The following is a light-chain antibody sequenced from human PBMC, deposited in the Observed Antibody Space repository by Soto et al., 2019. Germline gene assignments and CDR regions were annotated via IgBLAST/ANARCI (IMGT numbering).Light chain of an antibody. V-gene: IGLV2-8*01. Sequence: QSALTQPHSASGSPGQSVTISCTGTSSDIGGYDYVSWFQHHPGRAPKLMIYELTKRPSGVPDRFSGSRSGNTASLTVSGLQAEDEADYYCSSYAGSNNVIFGGGTKVTVL. J-gene: IGLJ2*01. CDR2: ELT. CDR1: SSDIGGYDY. CDR3: SSYAGSNNVI.